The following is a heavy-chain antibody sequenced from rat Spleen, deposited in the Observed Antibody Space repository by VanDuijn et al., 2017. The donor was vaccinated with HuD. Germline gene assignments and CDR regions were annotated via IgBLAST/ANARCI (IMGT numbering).Heavy chain of an antibody. D-gene: IGHD1-12*02. V-gene: IGHV3-3*01. J-gene: IGHJ3*01. Sequence: EVQLQESGPGLVKPSQSLSLTCSVTGHSITSSYRWNWIRKFPGNKLEWLGYINNAGNTLYNPSLKSRISITRDTSKNQFFLQVNSVTTEDTATYYCARSDGTHYYLPFIYWGQGTQVTVSS. CDR1: GHSITSSYR. CDR2: INNAGNT. CDR3: ARSDGTHYYLPFIY.